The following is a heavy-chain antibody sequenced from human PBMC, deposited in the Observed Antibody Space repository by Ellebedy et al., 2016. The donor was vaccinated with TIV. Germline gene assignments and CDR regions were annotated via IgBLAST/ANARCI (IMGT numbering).Heavy chain of an antibody. CDR2: ISSSSSYI. Sequence: GESLKISXAASGFTFSSYSMNWVRQAPGKGLEWVSSISSSSSYIYYADSVKGRFTISRDNAKNSLYLQMNSLRDEDTAVYFCARVMRGPNYYYIDVWGKGTTVTVSS. J-gene: IGHJ6*03. CDR3: ARVMRGPNYYYIDV. V-gene: IGHV3-21*01. D-gene: IGHD2-8*01. CDR1: GFTFSSYS.